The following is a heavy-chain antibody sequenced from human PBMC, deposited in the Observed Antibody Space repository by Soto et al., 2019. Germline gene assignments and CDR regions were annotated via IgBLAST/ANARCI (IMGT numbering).Heavy chain of an antibody. CDR3: ARVYYGSGRPRYYYGMDV. J-gene: IGHJ6*02. CDR1: GYTFTSYY. CDR2: INPSGGST. Sequence: ASVKVSCKASGYTFTSYYMHWVRQAPGQGLEWMGIINPSGGSTSYAQKFQGRVTMTRDTSTSTVYMELSSLRSEDTAVYYCARVYYGSGRPRYYYGMDVWGQGTTVTV. D-gene: IGHD3-10*01. V-gene: IGHV1-46*03.